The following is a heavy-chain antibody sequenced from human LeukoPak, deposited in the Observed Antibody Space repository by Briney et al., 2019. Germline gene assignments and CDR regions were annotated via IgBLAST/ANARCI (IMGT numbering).Heavy chain of an antibody. J-gene: IGHJ4*02. CDR2: IYPGDSDT. V-gene: IGHV5-51*01. Sequence: GESLKISCKGSGYSFTSYWIGWVRQMPGEGLEWMGIIYPGDSDTRYSPSFQGQVTISADKSISTAYLQWSSLKASDTAMYYCARVVFDSSFGETYYFDYWGQGTPVTVSS. D-gene: IGHD6-6*01. CDR1: GYSFTSYW. CDR3: ARVVFDSSFGETYYFDY.